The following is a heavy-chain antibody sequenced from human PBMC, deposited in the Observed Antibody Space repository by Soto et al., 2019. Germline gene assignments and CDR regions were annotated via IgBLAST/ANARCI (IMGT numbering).Heavy chain of an antibody. Sequence: GGSLRLSCAASGFTFSSYAMHWVRQAPGKGLEWVAVISYDGSNKYYADSVKGRFTISRDNSKNTLYLQMNSLRAEDTAVYYCARVFEFYFDYWGQGTLVTVSS. CDR2: ISYDGSNK. J-gene: IGHJ4*02. CDR3: ARVFEFYFDY. V-gene: IGHV3-30-3*01. D-gene: IGHD3-10*02. CDR1: GFTFSSYA.